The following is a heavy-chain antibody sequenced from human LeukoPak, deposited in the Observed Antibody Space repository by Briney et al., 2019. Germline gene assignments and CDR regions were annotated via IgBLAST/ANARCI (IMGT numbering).Heavy chain of an antibody. V-gene: IGHV1-69*06. CDR1: GGTFSSYA. CDR3: AREGGSYCLDY. D-gene: IGHD1-26*01. Sequence: SVNLSCKASGGTFSSYAISWVRQAPGQGLEWMGGIIPIFGTANYAQKFQGRVTITADKSTSTAYMELSSLRSEDTAVYYCAREGGSYCLDYWGQGTLVTVSS. CDR2: IIPIFGTA. J-gene: IGHJ4*02.